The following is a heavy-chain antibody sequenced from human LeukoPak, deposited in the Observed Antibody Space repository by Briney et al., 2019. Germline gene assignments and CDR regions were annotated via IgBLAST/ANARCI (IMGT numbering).Heavy chain of an antibody. J-gene: IGHJ4*02. V-gene: IGHV3-48*03. Sequence: GGSLRLSCAASGFPVNKYEMHWVRQAPGKGLEWVSYIDASTTSTNYADSVWGRFTLSRDNAQNSVHLQMNSLRDEDTAVYYCVRGRLLRSTKYFDYWGQGALVTVSS. CDR3: VRGRLLRSTKYFDY. CDR2: IDASTTST. D-gene: IGHD2-21*02. CDR1: GFPVNKYE.